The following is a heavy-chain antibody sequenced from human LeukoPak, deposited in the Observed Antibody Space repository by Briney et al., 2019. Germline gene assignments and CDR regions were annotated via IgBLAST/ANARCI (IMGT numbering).Heavy chain of an antibody. Sequence: ASVKVSCKASGYTFTNYFMHWVRQAPGQGLEWMGVINPSGGGTTYAQRFQGRVTMTRDTSTSTVHMELSRLRSEDTAVYYCARGQNKCLGHWGQGTLVTVSS. J-gene: IGHJ4*02. CDR1: GYTFTNYF. V-gene: IGHV1-46*01. CDR3: ARGQNKCLGH. CDR2: INPSGGGT. D-gene: IGHD2/OR15-2a*01.